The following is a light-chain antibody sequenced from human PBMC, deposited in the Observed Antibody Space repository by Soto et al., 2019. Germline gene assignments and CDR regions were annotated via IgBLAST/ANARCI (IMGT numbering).Light chain of an antibody. CDR2: GAS. J-gene: IGKJ4*01. V-gene: IGKV3-15*01. CDR3: QQYNNWPPLT. CDR1: QSVSSN. Sequence: EIAMTQSPATLSVSPGERATLSCRASQSVSSNLAWYQQKPGQAPGLLIYGASTRATGIPARFSGSGSGTEFTLTISSLQSEDFAVYYCQQYNNWPPLTFGGGTKVEIK.